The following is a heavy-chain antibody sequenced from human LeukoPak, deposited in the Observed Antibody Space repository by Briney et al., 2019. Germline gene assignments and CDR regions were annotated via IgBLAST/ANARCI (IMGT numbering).Heavy chain of an antibody. J-gene: IGHJ6*04. CDR1: GFTFSSYS. V-gene: IGHV3-21*01. CDR3: AELGITMIGGV. D-gene: IGHD3-10*02. CDR2: ISSSSSYI. Sequence: GVSLRLSCAASGFTFSSYSMNWVRQAPGKGLEWVSSISSSSSYIYYADSVKGRSTISRDNAKNSLYLQMNSLRAEDTAVYYCAELGITMIGGVWGKGTTVTISS.